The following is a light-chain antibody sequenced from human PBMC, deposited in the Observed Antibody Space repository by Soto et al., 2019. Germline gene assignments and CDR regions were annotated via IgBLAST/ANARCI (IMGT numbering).Light chain of an antibody. V-gene: IGLV2-11*01. CDR2: SVS. J-gene: IGLJ1*01. CDR3: CSYAGSYTYV. Sequence: ALTQPRSVSGSPGQSVTISCTGTSSDVGGHNYVSWYQQYPGKAPRLLLSSVSKRPSGVPDRFSGSKSGNTASLTISGLQAEDEADYYCCSYAGSYTYVFGTGTKVTV. CDR1: SSDVGGHNY.